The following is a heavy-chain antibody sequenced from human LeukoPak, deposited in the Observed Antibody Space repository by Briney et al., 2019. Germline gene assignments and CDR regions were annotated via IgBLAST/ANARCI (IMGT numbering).Heavy chain of an antibody. Sequence: SGGSLRLSCAGSAFTFSSCGMHWVRQAPSKGLEWVAVISYDGSNKYYADSVKGRFTISRDNSKSTLYLQMNSLRAEDTAVYYCAKAQDGDYVDYWGQGTLVTVSS. D-gene: IGHD4-17*01. J-gene: IGHJ4*02. V-gene: IGHV3-30*18. CDR3: AKAQDGDYVDY. CDR2: ISYDGSNK. CDR1: AFTFSSCG.